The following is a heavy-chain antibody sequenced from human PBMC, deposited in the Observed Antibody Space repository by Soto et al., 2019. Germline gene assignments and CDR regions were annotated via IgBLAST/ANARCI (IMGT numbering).Heavy chain of an antibody. CDR3: ARYIRGPTVYYFDF. V-gene: IGHV3-23*01. CDR1: GFTFSSYA. Sequence: GGSLRLSCAASGFTFSSYAMTWVRQAPGKGLGWVSIVSYNGGDTYYADSVKGRFTISRDNSEDTVDLQMNGLRAEDTAVYYCARYIRGPTVYYFDFWGPGVLVTVSS. D-gene: IGHD1-1*01. CDR2: VSYNGGDT. J-gene: IGHJ4*02.